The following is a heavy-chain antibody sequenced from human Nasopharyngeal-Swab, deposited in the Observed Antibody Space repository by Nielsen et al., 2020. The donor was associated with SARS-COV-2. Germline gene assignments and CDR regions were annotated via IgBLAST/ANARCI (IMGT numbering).Heavy chain of an antibody. J-gene: IGHJ6*03. CDR1: GFSFDDYT. Sequence: SLKISCVASGFSFDDYTMHWVRQAPGKGLEWVSGISWKSGNMGYADSVKGRFTISRDNAKNSVYLQMNSLRPEDKAVEEGERTMVRGDFYYFLDVWGKGTTVTVSS. V-gene: IGHV3-9*01. D-gene: IGHD3-10*01. CDR3: ERTMVRGDFYYFLDV. CDR2: ISWKSGNM.